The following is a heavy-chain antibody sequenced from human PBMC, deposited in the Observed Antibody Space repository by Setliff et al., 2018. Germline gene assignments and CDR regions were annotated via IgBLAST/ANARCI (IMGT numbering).Heavy chain of an antibody. J-gene: IGHJ4*02. Sequence: SETLSLTCAAYGGTFSDYHWTWIRQSPEKGLEWIGGINHRGSTSYNPSLKSRVTISIDTSRDQFSLKLISMIAADTAVYYCARGRNIAARLLDSWGQGTLVTVSS. V-gene: IGHV4-34*01. D-gene: IGHD6-6*01. CDR3: ARGRNIAARLLDS. CDR1: GGTFSDYH. CDR2: INHRGST.